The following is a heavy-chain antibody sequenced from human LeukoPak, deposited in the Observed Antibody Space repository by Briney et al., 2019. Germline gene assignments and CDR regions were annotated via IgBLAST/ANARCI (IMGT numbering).Heavy chain of an antibody. D-gene: IGHD4-23*01. V-gene: IGHV3-21*01. CDR2: IRNSSSYK. J-gene: IGHJ6*02. CDR1: GFSFSSDR. CDR3: ARDHVPGGNSLDYYYYGMDV. Sequence: GGSLRLSCAASGFSFSSDRMNWVRQAPGKGLEWVATIRNSSSYKYYSDSVKGRFPISRDNAKNSLYLQMNSLRAEDTAVYYCARDHVPGGNSLDYYYYGMDVWGQGTPVTVSS.